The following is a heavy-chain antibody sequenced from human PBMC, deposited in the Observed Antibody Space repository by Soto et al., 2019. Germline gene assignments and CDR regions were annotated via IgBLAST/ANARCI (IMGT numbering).Heavy chain of an antibody. CDR2: IVGSGSTI. CDR3: ARESDDAFDI. Sequence: GSLRLSCAASGFTFSSYEMNWVRQAPGKGLEWVSYIVGSGSTIYYAGSVKGRFTISRDDAKNSLYLQMNSLRAEDTAVYYCARESDDAFDIWGQGTMVTVSS. CDR1: GFTFSSYE. J-gene: IGHJ3*02. V-gene: IGHV3-48*03.